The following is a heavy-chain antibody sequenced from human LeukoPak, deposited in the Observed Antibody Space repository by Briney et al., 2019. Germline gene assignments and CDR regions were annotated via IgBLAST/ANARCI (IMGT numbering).Heavy chain of an antibody. D-gene: IGHD3-10*01. V-gene: IGHV1-69*06. CDR1: GVTFTNYT. Sequence: SVKVSCKASGVTFTNYTINWVRQAPGQGLEWMGGIIPFFGTPNYAQKFQGRVTISADKSTSTVYMELSSLRSEDTAVYYCARGPSITMVRGGQWYYYMDVWGKGTTVTISS. CDR3: ARGPSITMVRGGQWYYYMDV. CDR2: IIPFFGTP. J-gene: IGHJ6*03.